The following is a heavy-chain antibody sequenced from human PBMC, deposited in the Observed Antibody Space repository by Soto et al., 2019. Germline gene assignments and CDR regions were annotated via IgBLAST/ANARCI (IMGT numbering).Heavy chain of an antibody. V-gene: IGHV3-64*01. CDR1: GFTFSSYA. Sequence: GGSLRLSCAASGFTFSSYAMHWVRQAPGKGLEYVSAITSNGGNTDYASSVKGRFTISRDNSKNTLYLQRGSLRAEDMAVYYCARRIPFGYGMDVWGQGTTVTVSS. D-gene: IGHD2-21*01. J-gene: IGHJ6*01. CDR3: ARRIPFGYGMDV. CDR2: ITSNGGNT.